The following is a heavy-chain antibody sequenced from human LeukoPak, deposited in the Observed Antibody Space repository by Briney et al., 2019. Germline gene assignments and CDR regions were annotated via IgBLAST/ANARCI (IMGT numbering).Heavy chain of an antibody. CDR2: NRSRVYGGTT. J-gene: IGHJ6*02. D-gene: IGHD3-9*01. CDR3: TRDPVYYDTLTGLPRYYGMDV. Sequence: GGSLRLSCTASGFTFGDHGVSWFRQAPGKGLEWVGVNRSRVYGGTTEYAASVKGRFTMSRYDSESSAYLQMDSLKTEGTAVYYCTRDPVYYDTLTGLPRYYGMDVWGQGITVTVSS. CDR1: GFTFGDHG. V-gene: IGHV3-49*03.